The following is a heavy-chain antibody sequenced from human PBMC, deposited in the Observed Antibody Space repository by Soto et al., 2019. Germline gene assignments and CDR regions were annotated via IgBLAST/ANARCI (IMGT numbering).Heavy chain of an antibody. V-gene: IGHV1-18*01. D-gene: IGHD1-1*01. Sequence: QVHLVQSGAEVKKPGASVKVSCKGSGYTFTSYGITWVRQAPGQGLEWMGWISAHNGNTDYAQKLQGRVTVTRDTSTSTASIELRRMRSDDTAVYYSARGRYGDYWGQGALVTVSS. CDR2: ISAHNGNT. CDR1: GYTFTSYG. J-gene: IGHJ4*02. CDR3: ARGRYGDY.